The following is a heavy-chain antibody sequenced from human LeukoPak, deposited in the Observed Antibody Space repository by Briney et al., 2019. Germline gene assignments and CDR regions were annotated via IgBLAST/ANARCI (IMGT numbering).Heavy chain of an antibody. Sequence: GGSLRLSCAASGSTFSSYSMNWVRQAPGKGLEWVSYISSSSSTIYYADSVKGRFTISRDNAKNSLYLQMNSLRDEDTAVYYCASSAVVITNEAFDIWGQGTMVTVSS. CDR3: ASSAVVITNEAFDI. J-gene: IGHJ3*02. CDR1: GSTFSSYS. V-gene: IGHV3-48*02. D-gene: IGHD3-22*01. CDR2: ISSSSSTI.